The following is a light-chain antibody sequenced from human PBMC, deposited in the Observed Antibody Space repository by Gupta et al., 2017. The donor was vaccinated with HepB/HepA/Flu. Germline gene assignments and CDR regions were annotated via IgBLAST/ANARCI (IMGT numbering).Light chain of an antibody. CDR1: QSISSF. CDR3: QQRVNSPIT. V-gene: IGKV1-39*01. Sequence: DIQMTKSPSSLSAYVGDRVTITCRASQSISSFVNWYQQKPGRAPKLLIYAASRLKNGVPSRFSGSGSGTDFALTISSRQREDFATYYCQQRVNSPITFGGGSKVEVK. J-gene: IGKJ4*01. CDR2: AAS.